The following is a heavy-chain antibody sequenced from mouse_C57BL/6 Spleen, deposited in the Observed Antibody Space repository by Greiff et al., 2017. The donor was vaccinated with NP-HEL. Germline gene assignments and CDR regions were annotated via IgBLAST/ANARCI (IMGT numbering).Heavy chain of an antibody. CDR1: GYTFTDYY. V-gene: IGHV1-19*01. CDR2: INPYNGGP. CDR3: ARSGTTVSYAMDY. D-gene: IGHD1-1*01. Sequence: EVQLQQSGPVLVKPGASVKMSCKASGYTFTDYYMNWVKQSHGKSLEWIGVINPYNGGPSYNQKFKGKATLPVDKSSSPAYMELNSLTSEDSAGYYCARSGTTVSYAMDYWGQGTSVTVSS. J-gene: IGHJ4*01.